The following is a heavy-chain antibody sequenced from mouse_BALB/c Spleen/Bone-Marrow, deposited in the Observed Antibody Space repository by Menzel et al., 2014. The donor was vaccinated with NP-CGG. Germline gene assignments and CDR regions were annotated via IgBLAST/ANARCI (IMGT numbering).Heavy chain of an antibody. V-gene: IGHV4-1*02. CDR2: INPDSSTI. J-gene: IGHJ2*01. CDR3: ARQGYYGKGDY. Sequence: EVQLQESGGGLVQPGGSLKLSCAASGFDFSRYWMSWVRQAPGEGLEWIGEINPDSSTINYTPSLKDKFIISRDNAENTLYLQMSKVRSEDTALYYCARQGYYGKGDYWSQGTTLTVSS. CDR1: GFDFSRYW. D-gene: IGHD2-1*01.